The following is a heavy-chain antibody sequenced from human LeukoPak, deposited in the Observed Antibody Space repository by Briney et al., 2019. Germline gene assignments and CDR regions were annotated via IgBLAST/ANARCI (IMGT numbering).Heavy chain of an antibody. J-gene: IGHJ4*02. V-gene: IGHV4-39*01. Sequence: PSETLSLTCTVSGGSISSSSYYWGWIRQPPGKGLEWIGSIYYSGSTYYNPSLKSRVTISVDTSKNQFSLKLSSVTAADTAVYYCPRAPVGNGHDYWGQGTLGTVSS. CDR2: IYYSGST. CDR3: PRAPVGNGHDY. CDR1: GGSISSSSYY. D-gene: IGHD7-27*01.